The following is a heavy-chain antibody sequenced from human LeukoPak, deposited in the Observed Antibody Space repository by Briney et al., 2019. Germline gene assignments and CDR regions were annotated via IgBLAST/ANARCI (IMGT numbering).Heavy chain of an antibody. Sequence: ASVKISCKASGYTFTSIYIHWVRQAPGQGLEWMAIINPSGGTTRYAQKFQGRVTMTRDTSTSTVYMELSSLRSEDTAVYYCARDARPSYDTSGYYFPGDYWGQGTLVNVSS. D-gene: IGHD3-22*01. CDR1: GYTFTSIY. J-gene: IGHJ4*02. CDR2: INPSGGTT. CDR3: ARDARPSYDTSGYYFPGDY. V-gene: IGHV1-46*01.